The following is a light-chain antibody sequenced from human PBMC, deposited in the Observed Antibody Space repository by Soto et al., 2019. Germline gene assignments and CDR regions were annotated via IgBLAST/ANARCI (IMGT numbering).Light chain of an antibody. V-gene: IGKV3-15*01. CDR1: QSVSSN. Sequence: EIVMTQSPATLSVSPGERATLSCRASQSVSSNLAWYQQKPGRAPRLLIYGASIRATGIPARFSGSGSWTEFTLTIGSLQSEDFAVYYCQQYNTWPPITFGQGTRRRL. CDR2: GAS. J-gene: IGKJ5*01. CDR3: QQYNTWPPIT.